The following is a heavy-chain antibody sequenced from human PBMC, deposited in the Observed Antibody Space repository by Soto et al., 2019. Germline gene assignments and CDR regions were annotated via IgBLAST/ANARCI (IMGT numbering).Heavy chain of an antibody. CDR2: ILWNTGNT. J-gene: IGHJ4*02. CDR3: VKDGEPGGAHY. D-gene: IGHD3-16*01. V-gene: IGHV3-9*02. Sequence: PGGSLRLSCAASGFTSYDHGMHWVRQAPGKGLEWVAGILWNTGNTGYADSVKGRFTISRDNANNSLYLQMNSLRPDDTALYYCVKDGEPGGAHYWGQGTLVTVSS. CDR1: GFTSYDHG.